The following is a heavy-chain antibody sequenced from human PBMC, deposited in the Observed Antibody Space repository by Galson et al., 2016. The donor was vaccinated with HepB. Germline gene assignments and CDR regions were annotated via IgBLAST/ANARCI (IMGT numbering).Heavy chain of an antibody. CDR2: INAGNGDT. CDR1: GYTFTNYA. D-gene: IGHD3-3*01. CDR3: SRSAYSPILEWLHSGFDY. J-gene: IGHJ4*02. V-gene: IGHV1-3*01. Sequence: SVKVSCKASGYTFTNYAIHWVRQAPGQRLEWLGWINAGNGDTKYSHNFQGRVTMTRDTSASTAYIELSSLRSEDTAVYFCSRSAYSPILEWLHSGFDYWGQGTLVTVSS.